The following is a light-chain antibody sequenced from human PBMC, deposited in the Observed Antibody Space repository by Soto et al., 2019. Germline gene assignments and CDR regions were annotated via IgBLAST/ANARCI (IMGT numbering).Light chain of an antibody. CDR1: QSVRSDY. J-gene: IGKJ5*01. Sequence: EIVLTQSPGTLSLSPGERATLSCRASQSVRSDYFAWYQQKPGQAPRVFIYVASTRATGTPDRFIGSGSGTDFTLTISRLEPEDFAVYYCQYYDKLAKAITFGQGTRLEIK. CDR2: VAS. V-gene: IGKV3-20*01. CDR3: QYYDKLAKAIT.